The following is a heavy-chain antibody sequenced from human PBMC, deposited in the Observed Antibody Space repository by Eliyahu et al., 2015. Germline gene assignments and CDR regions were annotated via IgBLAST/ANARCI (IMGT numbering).Heavy chain of an antibody. CDR1: GFSXSTSXVG. CDR2: IYWDDDE. Sequence: HITLKESGPTLVKPTQTLTLTCTFSGFSXSTSXVGWGWIRQPPGKALQWLALIYWDDDERYSPSLKSRLTITKDTPKNQVILTMTNMDPVDTATYYCAHSLMGGNDPRYYFDYWGQGTLVTVSS. J-gene: IGHJ4*02. D-gene: IGHD1-1*01. V-gene: IGHV2-5*02. CDR3: AHSLMGGNDPRYYFDY.